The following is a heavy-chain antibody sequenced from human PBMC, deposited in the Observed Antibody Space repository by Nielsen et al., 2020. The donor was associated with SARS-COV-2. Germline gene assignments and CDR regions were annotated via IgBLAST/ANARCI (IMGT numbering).Heavy chain of an antibody. V-gene: IGHV3-33*01. CDR1: GFTLSSHG. CDR2: MWYHGGDE. D-gene: IGHD3-16*01. CDR3: ARGGGGMDV. J-gene: IGHJ6*02. Sequence: GGSLRLSCEASGFTLSSHGMHWVRQPPGKGLEWVAHMWYHGGDENYADSVRGRFTISRDLSKNTVYLQMSSLRAEDTAVYYCARGGGGMDVWGLGTTVTVSS.